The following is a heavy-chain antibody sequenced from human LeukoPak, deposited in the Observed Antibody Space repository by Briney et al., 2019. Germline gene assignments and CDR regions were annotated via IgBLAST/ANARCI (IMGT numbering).Heavy chain of an antibody. V-gene: IGHV3-30*18. CDR3: AKRGDGGHKSLEY. D-gene: IGHD3-16*01. Sequence: PGGSLRLSCTASGFVFSNYAIHWVRQAPGKGLEWVATITYDGSSEYYADSVKDRFTVSRDNSKNTLYLQMSSLKTEDTAVYYCAKRGDGGHKSLEYWGQGTLVIVSS. CDR1: GFVFSNYA. CDR2: ITYDGSSE. J-gene: IGHJ4*02.